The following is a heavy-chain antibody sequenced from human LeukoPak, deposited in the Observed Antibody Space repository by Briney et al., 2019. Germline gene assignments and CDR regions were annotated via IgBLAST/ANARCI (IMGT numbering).Heavy chain of an antibody. V-gene: IGHV4-34*01. CDR2: INHSGST. J-gene: IGHJ4*02. CDR1: GGSFSGYY. D-gene: IGHD3-22*01. CDR3: ASSYYYDTSGYPY. Sequence: SETLSLTCAVSGGSFSGYYWSWIRQPPGKGLEWIGEINHSGSTNYNPSLKSRVTISVDTSKNQFSLKLSSVTAADTAVYYCASSYYYDTSGYPYWGQGTLVTVSS.